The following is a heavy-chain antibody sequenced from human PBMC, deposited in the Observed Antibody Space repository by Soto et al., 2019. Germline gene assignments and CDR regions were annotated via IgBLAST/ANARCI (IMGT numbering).Heavy chain of an antibody. CDR1: GFSFRTYW. CDR2: INQDGSER. D-gene: IGHD3-16*01. Sequence: EVQLVVSGGGLVQPGGSLRLPCAASGFSFRTYWMTWVRQPPGKGLEWVASINQDGSERYYVDSVRGRFTISRDNAKNSLYLQMNSLRAEDTAVYYCVCGGNSFVYWGQGTLVTVSP. V-gene: IGHV3-7*01. J-gene: IGHJ4*02. CDR3: VCGGNSFVY.